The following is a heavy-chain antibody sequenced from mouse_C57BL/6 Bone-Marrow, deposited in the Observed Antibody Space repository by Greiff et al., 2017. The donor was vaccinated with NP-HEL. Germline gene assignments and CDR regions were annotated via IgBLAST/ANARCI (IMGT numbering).Heavy chain of an antibody. CDR1: GISITTGNYR. J-gene: IGHJ4*01. V-gene: IGHV3-5*01. D-gene: IGHD3-2*02. CDR3: ARVRPHYYAMDY. CDR2: IYYSGTI. Sequence: EVQLQQSGPGLVKPSQTVFLTCTVTGISITTGNYRWSWIRQFPGNKLEWIGYIYYSGTITYNPSLTSRTTITRDTPKNQFFLEMNSLTAEDTATYYCARVRPHYYAMDYWGQGTSVTVSS.